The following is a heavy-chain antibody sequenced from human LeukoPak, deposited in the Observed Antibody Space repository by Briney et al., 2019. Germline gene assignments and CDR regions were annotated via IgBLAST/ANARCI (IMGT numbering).Heavy chain of an antibody. V-gene: IGHV1-18*01. CDR3: ARDRCSSTSCLESDAFDI. D-gene: IGHD2-2*01. CDR1: GYTFTSYG. J-gene: IGHJ3*02. Sequence: ASVKVSCKASGYTFTSYGISWVRQAPGQGLEWMGWISAYNGNTNYAQKLQGRVTMTTDTSTSTAYMELRSLRSDDTAVYYCARDRCSSTSCLESDAFDIWGQGTMVTVSS. CDR2: ISAYNGNT.